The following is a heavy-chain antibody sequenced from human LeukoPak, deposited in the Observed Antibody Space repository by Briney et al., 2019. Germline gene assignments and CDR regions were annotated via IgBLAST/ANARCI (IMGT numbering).Heavy chain of an antibody. Sequence: GGSLRLSCAASGFTFSDYYMSWVRQAPGKGLEWVSAISGSGGSTYYADPVKGRFTISRDNSKNTLYLQMNSLRAEDTAVYYCASQGGFTMIVVVSINFDYWGQGTLVTVSS. CDR1: GFTFSDYY. D-gene: IGHD3-22*01. CDR2: ISGSGGST. CDR3: ASQGGFTMIVVVSINFDY. J-gene: IGHJ4*02. V-gene: IGHV3-23*01.